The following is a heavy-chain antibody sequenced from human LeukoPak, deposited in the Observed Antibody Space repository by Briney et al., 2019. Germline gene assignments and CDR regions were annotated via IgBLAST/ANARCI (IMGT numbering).Heavy chain of an antibody. CDR3: ASGEFRHGLQFDY. CDR2: IYYTGRT. D-gene: IGHD3/OR15-3a*01. CDR1: GGSLSSSAYH. V-gene: IGHV4-31*01. J-gene: IGHJ4*02. Sequence: SETLSLSCSVSGGSLSSSAYHWSWFRQHPGKGLEWIGYIYYTGRTYYSPSLKSPVTISLDTSKNQNSLNLSSLTAADAAGYYCASGEFRHGLQFDYWGQGTLVAVSS.